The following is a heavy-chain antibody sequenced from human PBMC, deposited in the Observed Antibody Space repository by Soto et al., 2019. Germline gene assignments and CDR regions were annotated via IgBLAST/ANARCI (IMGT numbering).Heavy chain of an antibody. CDR3: ADVSPAFGLDV. J-gene: IGHJ6*02. CDR2: IKKRADSYTT. Sequence: EVQLVESGGGLVQPGGSLRLACAASGLTFSDHHMDWVRQAPGKGLEWVGSIKKRADSYTTHDSASVKGSFTISRDDSRNSLYLQMDSLTTDDTAVYYCADVSPAFGLDVWGQGTTVTVSS. CDR1: GLTFSDHH. V-gene: IGHV3-72*01.